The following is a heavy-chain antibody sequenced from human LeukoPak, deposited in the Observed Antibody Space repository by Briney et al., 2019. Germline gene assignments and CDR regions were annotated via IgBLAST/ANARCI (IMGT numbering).Heavy chain of an antibody. D-gene: IGHD6-19*01. J-gene: IGHJ1*01. CDR1: GGTSSSYA. CDR3: TRGGPVAGTHKYFQH. Sequence: ASVKVSCKASGGTSSSYAISWVRQAPGQGLEWMGRIIPILGIANYAQKFQGRVTLTRNTSISTAYMELSSLRSEDAAMYYCTRGGPVAGTHKYFQHWGQGTLVTVSS. V-gene: IGHV1-69*04. CDR2: IIPILGIA.